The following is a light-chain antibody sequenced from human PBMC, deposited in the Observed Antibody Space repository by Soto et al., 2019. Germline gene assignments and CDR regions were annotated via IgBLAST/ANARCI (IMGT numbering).Light chain of an antibody. CDR3: SSYGGNNNYV. V-gene: IGLV2-8*01. CDR2: EVS. Sequence: QSVLTQPPSASGSRGQSVTICCTGTSSDVGGYNYVSWYQQHPGKAPKLMIYEVSKRPSGVPDRFSGSKSGNTASLTVSGLQAEDEADYYCSSYGGNNNYVFGTGTKVTVL. J-gene: IGLJ1*01. CDR1: SSDVGGYNY.